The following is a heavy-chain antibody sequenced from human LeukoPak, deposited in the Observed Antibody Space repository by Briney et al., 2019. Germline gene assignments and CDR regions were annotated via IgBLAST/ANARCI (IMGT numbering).Heavy chain of an antibody. CDR3: ARRAGALYYYDTSGPFDH. D-gene: IGHD3-22*01. J-gene: IGHJ4*02. V-gene: IGHV3-53*01. Sequence: GGSLRLSCLASGFTVSNSYMSWVRQAPGQGLEWVSVIYTGGSTHYADSVKGRFIISRDNSKNTVYLQMNSLRADDTAVYFCARRAGALYYYDTSGPFDHWGRGTLVTVSS. CDR1: GFTVSNSY. CDR2: IYTGGST.